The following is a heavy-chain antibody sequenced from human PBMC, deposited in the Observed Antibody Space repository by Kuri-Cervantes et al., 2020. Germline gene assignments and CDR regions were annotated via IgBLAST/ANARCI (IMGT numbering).Heavy chain of an antibody. D-gene: IGHD2-2*01. CDR1: GYSIRSGYS. J-gene: IGHJ4*02. CDR3: ARIYCSSTSCWADY. V-gene: IGHV4-38-2*01. Sequence: GSLRLSCAVFGYSIRSGYSWGWIRQPPGKGLEWIGSIYHSGSTYYNPSLKSRVTISVDTSKNQFSLKLSSATAADTAVYYCARIYCSSTSCWADYWGQGTLVTVSS. CDR2: IYHSGST.